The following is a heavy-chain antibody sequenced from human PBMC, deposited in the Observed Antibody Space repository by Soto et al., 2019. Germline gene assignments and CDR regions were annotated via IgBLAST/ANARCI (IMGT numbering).Heavy chain of an antibody. CDR1: GFTADDYA. D-gene: IGHD4-17*01. V-gene: IGHV3-9*02. CDR3: AKDMIWGGMTTIHYFDS. CDR2: ISSNSDTI. Sequence: EVQLVESGGGLVQPGRSLRLSCVASGFTADDYALHWVRQAPGKGLEWVSGISSNSDTIHYADSVKGRFTISKDNAKNSLFLQMNSLRPEDTAVYYCAKDMIWGGMTTIHYFDSWGQGTLVTVSS. J-gene: IGHJ4*02.